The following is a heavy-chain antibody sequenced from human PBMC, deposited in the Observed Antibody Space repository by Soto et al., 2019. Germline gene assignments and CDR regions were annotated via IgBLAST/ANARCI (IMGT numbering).Heavy chain of an antibody. CDR2: IYTGGST. Sequence: EVQLVETGGGLIQPGGSLRLSCAASGFTVSSNYMSWVRQAPGKGLEWVSVIYTGGSTYYANSVKGRFTISRDNTRNTLYLQMNNLRAEDTAVYYGARAPYYDILTGYPHDAFDIWGQGTVVTVSS. CDR3: ARAPYYDILTGYPHDAFDI. V-gene: IGHV3-53*02. D-gene: IGHD3-9*01. CDR1: GFTVSSNY. J-gene: IGHJ3*02.